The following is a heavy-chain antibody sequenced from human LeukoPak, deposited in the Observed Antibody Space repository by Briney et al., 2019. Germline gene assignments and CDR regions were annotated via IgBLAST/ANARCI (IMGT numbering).Heavy chain of an antibody. J-gene: IGHJ6*02. CDR2: IYYSGST. CDR3: ARDQPIGYCSSTSCYADYYYGMDV. CDR1: GGSISSSSYY. Sequence: SETLSLTCTVSGGSISSSSYYWGWIRQPPGKGLEWIGSIYYSGSTYYNPSLKSRVTISVDMSKNQFSLKLSSVTAADTAVYYCARDQPIGYCSSTSCYADYYYGMDVWGQGTTVTASS. D-gene: IGHD2-2*01. V-gene: IGHV4-39*07.